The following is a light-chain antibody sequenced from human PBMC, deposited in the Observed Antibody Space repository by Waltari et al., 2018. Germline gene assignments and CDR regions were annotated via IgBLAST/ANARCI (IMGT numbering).Light chain of an antibody. Sequence: DVVMSQSPLSLPVTLGQPASIPCRSSQSLVYSDGNTYLSWFQQRPGQSPRRLICKVSNRDSGVPDRFSGSGSGTNFTLKISKMEAEDVGVYYCMQGTHWTQLAFGGGTKVEIK. CDR1: QSLVYSDGNTY. CDR3: MQGTHWTQLA. V-gene: IGKV2-30*01. J-gene: IGKJ4*01. CDR2: KVS.